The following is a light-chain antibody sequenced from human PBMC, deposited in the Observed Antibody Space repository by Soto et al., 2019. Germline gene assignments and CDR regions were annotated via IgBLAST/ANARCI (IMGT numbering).Light chain of an antibody. CDR2: DAS. Sequence: EIVLTQSPGTLSLSPGERATLSCRASQSVSSNYLAWYQQKPGQAPRLLIYDASNRATGIPARFSGSGSGTDFILTISSLEPEDFAVYYCQQRGNRPPWTFGQGTKV. CDR1: QSVSSNY. V-gene: IGKV3D-20*02. CDR3: QQRGNRPPWT. J-gene: IGKJ1*01.